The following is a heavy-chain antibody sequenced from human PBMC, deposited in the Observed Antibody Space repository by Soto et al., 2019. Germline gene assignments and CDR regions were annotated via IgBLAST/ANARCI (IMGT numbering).Heavy chain of an antibody. CDR1: GGSLSSGYYY. D-gene: IGHD3-22*01. CDR2: IYYSGST. V-gene: IGHV4-30-4*01. Sequence: PAETLSLTCPVSGGSLSSGYYYWSWLRQPPGKGLEWIGYIYYSGSTYYNPSLKSRVTISVDTSKNQFSLKLSSVTAADTAVYYCARVYDSSGLIDYWGQGTLVTVSS. CDR3: ARVYDSSGLIDY. J-gene: IGHJ4*02.